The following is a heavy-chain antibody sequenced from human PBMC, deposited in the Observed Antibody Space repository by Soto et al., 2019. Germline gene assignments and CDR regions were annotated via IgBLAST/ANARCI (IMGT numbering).Heavy chain of an antibody. V-gene: IGHV1-24*01. CDR3: ATAPNWNYYAFDI. J-gene: IGHJ3*02. D-gene: IGHD1-7*01. CDR1: GYTLTELS. Sequence: ASVKVSCKVSGYTLTELSMHWVRQAPGKGLEWMGGFDPEDGETIYAQKFQGRVTMTEDTSTDAAYMELSSLRSEDTAVYYCATAPNWNYYAFDIWGQGTMVTVS. CDR2: FDPEDGET.